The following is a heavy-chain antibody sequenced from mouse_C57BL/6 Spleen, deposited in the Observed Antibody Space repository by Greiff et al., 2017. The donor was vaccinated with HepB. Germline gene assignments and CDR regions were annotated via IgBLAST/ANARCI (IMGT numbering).Heavy chain of an antibody. V-gene: IGHV1-69*01. D-gene: IGHD3-1*01. J-gene: IGHJ2*01. Sequence: QVQLQQPGAELVMPGASVKLSCKASGYTFTSYWMHWVKQRPGQGLEWIGEIDPSDSYTNYNQKFKGKSTLTVDKSSSTAYMQLSSLTSEDSAVYDCARGGGLRDYFDYWGQGTTLTVSS. CDR3: ARGGGLRDYFDY. CDR1: GYTFTSYW. CDR2: IDPSDSYT.